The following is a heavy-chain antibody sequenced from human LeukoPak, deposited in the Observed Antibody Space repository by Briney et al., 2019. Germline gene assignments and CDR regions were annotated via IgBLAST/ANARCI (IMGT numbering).Heavy chain of an antibody. CDR1: GFTFSSYW. J-gene: IGHJ4*02. CDR2: INSDGSST. CDR3: ARSGSGYYYEFDY. D-gene: IGHD3-22*01. V-gene: IGHV3-74*01. Sequence: PGGSLRLSCAASGFTFSSYWMHWVRQAPGKGLVWVSRINSDGSSTSYADSVKGRFTISRDNAKNTLYLQMNSLRAEDTAVYYCARSGSGYYYEFDYWGQGTLVTVSS.